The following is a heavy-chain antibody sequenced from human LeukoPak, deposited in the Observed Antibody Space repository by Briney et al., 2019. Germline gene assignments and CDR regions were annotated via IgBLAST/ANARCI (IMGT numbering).Heavy chain of an antibody. CDR1: GYTFTSYG. D-gene: IGHD2-2*01. CDR3: ARGEIVVVPAASYYYYYGMDV. J-gene: IGHJ6*02. V-gene: IGHV1-18*01. CDR2: IRAYNGNT. Sequence: ASVKVSCKASGYTFTSYGISWVRPAPGQGLEWMGWIRAYNGNTNYAQKLQGRVTMTTDTSTSTAYMELRSLRSDDTAVYYCARGEIVVVPAASYYYYYGMDVWGQGTTVTASS.